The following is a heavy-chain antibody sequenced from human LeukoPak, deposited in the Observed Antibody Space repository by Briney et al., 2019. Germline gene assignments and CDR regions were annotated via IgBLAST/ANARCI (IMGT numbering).Heavy chain of an antibody. Sequence: ASVKVACNASGYTFTSYDMHWVRQAPGQGLEWMGIINPSVVSTSYAQKLQGRVTMTRATSTSTVYMELSSLRSEDPAVYYCASDLSRIIGVVINYYFDYWGQGTLVTVSS. CDR1: GYTFTSYD. D-gene: IGHD3-3*02. J-gene: IGHJ4*02. V-gene: IGHV1-46*04. CDR3: ASDLSRIIGVVINYYFDY. CDR2: INPSVVST.